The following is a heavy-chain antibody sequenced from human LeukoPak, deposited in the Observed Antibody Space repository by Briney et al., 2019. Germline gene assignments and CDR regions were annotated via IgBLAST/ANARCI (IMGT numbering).Heavy chain of an antibody. CDR1: GFTFSDYA. D-gene: IGHD4-17*01. V-gene: IGHV3-23*01. Sequence: GGSLRLSCVASGFTFSDYAMNWARHAPGKGLEWVSNITFSGLPTSYAASVKGRFTISRDNSKNTLYLQMNSLRAEDTAVYYCAKSVTIGFDIWGQGTMVTVSS. CDR3: AKSVTIGFDI. CDR2: ITFSGLPT. J-gene: IGHJ3*02.